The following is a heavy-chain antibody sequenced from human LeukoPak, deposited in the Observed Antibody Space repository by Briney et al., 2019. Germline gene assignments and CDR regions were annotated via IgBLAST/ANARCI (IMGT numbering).Heavy chain of an antibody. V-gene: IGHV1-18*01. Sequence: ASVKVSCKASGGTFSSYALSWVRQAPGQGLEWMGWISTYNTDTNYGRRFQDRVSMTTDTSTNTAYMELRSLKSDDTALYYCAQGYQNDAFDIWGQGTMVTVSS. CDR3: AQGYQNDAFDI. J-gene: IGHJ3*02. CDR1: GGTFSSYA. CDR2: ISTYNTDT. D-gene: IGHD5-18*01.